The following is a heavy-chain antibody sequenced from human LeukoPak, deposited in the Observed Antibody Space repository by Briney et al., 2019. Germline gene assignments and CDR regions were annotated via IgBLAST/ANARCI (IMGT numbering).Heavy chain of an antibody. V-gene: IGHV3-7*03. Sequence: GGSLRLSCAASGFRFSSWWMSWVRQAPGKGLEWVANIKQDGNEKYYVDSVKGRFTISRDNDENSLYLQMNSLRAEDTAVYYCVREDRSCYYYWGQGTLVTVSS. D-gene: IGHD2-15*01. J-gene: IGHJ4*02. CDR2: IKQDGNEK. CDR3: VREDRSCYYY. CDR1: GFRFSSWW.